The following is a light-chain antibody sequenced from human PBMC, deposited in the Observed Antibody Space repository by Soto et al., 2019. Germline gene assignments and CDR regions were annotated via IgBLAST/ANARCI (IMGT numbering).Light chain of an antibody. Sequence: NFMLTQPHSVSESPGKTVTISCTRSSGSIASNYVQWYQQRPGSSPTTVIYEDNQRPSGVPDRFSGSIDSSSNSASLTISGLKTEDEADYYCQSYDSDHCVFGGGTKLTVL. J-gene: IGLJ3*02. CDR2: EDN. V-gene: IGLV6-57*01. CDR3: QSYDSDHCV. CDR1: SGSIASNY.